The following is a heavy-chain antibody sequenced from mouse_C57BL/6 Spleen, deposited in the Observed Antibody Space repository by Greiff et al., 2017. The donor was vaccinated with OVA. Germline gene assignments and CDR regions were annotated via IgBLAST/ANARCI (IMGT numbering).Heavy chain of an antibody. Sequence: DVKLQESGPGMVKPSQSLSLTCTVTGYSITSGYDWHWIRHFPGNKLEWMGYISYSGSTTYNPSLKSRISITHDTSKNQFFLKLNSVTTEDTATYYCAREGNWYFDVWGTGTTVTVSS. J-gene: IGHJ1*03. CDR3: AREGNWYFDV. CDR1: GYSITSGYD. V-gene: IGHV3-1*01. CDR2: ISYSGST.